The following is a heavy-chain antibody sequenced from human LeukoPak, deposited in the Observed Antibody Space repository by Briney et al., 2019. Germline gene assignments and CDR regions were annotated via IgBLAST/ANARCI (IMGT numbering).Heavy chain of an antibody. CDR3: ARDQRDCSSTSCYTVGSGYYYYYMDV. D-gene: IGHD2-2*02. Sequence: GGSLRLSCAASGFTFSDYYMSWIRQAPGKGLEWVSYISSSGSTIYYADSVKGRFTISRDNAKNSLYLQMNSLRAEDTAVYYCARDQRDCSSTSCYTVGSGYYYYYMDVWGKGTTVTASS. CDR2: ISSSGSTI. V-gene: IGHV3-11*04. J-gene: IGHJ6*03. CDR1: GFTFSDYY.